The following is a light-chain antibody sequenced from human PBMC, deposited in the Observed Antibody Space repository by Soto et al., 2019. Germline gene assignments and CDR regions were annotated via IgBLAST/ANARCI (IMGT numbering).Light chain of an antibody. CDR1: SSVVGNYDS. CDR2: EVN. CDR3: SSYAGSNNYV. Sequence: QSALTQPPSASGSPGQSVTISCTGTSSVVGNYDSVSWYQHHPGKAPQAVIYEVNKRPSGVPDRFSGSKSGNTASLTVSGLQAEDEADYYCSSYAGSNNYVFGTGTKLTVL. J-gene: IGLJ1*01. V-gene: IGLV2-8*01.